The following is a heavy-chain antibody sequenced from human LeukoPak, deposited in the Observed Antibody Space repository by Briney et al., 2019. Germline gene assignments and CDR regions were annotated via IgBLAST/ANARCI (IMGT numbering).Heavy chain of an antibody. CDR1: GFTFSSYS. CDR2: ISASGGTT. Sequence: GGSLRLSCAASGFTFSSYSMNWVRQAPGKGLEWVSAISASGGTTNYADSVKGRFTISRDSSKNTLYLQMNSLRAEDTAVYKCAKSSSGWYTFDYWGQGTLVTVSS. J-gene: IGHJ4*02. V-gene: IGHV3-23*01. D-gene: IGHD6-19*01. CDR3: AKSSSGWYTFDY.